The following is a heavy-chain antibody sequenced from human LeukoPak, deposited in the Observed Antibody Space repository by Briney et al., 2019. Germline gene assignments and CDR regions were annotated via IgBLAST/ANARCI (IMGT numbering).Heavy chain of an antibody. CDR1: GGPIIISSYY. D-gene: IGHD6-13*01. CDR3: ARGVKGRQSSSWFYYYYYMDV. V-gene: IGHV4-39*01. J-gene: IGHJ6*03. CDR2: IYYSAST. Sequence: SETLSLTCTVSGGPIIISSYYWGWSPQRTGKRLEWIGSIYYSASTYYNPSLKSRVTISVDTSKNQFCLKLCSVTAADTAVYYCARGVKGRQSSSWFYYYYYMDVWGKGTTVTVSS.